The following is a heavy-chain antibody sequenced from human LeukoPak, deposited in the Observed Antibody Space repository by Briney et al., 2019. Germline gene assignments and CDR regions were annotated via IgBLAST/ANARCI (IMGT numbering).Heavy chain of an antibody. CDR1: GGSFSGYY. V-gene: IGHV4-34*01. CDR3: ARIAAAAFDY. CDR2: INHSGST. J-gene: IGHJ4*02. Sequence: KPSETLSLTCAVYGGSFSGYYWSWIRQPPGKGLEWIGEINHSGSTNYNPSLKSRVTISVDTSKNQFSLKLSSVTAADTAVYYCARIAAAAFDYWGQGTLVTVSS. D-gene: IGHD6-13*01.